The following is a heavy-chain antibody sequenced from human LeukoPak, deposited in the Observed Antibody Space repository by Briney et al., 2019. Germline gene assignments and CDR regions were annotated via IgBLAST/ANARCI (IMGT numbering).Heavy chain of an antibody. CDR1: GGSFSGYY. J-gene: IGHJ4*02. CDR3: ARMLPGYSYGWGYFDY. Sequence: SETLSLACAVYGGSFSGYYWSWIRQPPGQGLEWIGEINHSGSTNYNPSLKSRVTISVDTSKNQFSLKLSSVTAADTAVYYCARMLPGYSYGWGYFDYWGQGTLVTVSS. V-gene: IGHV4-34*01. D-gene: IGHD5-18*01. CDR2: INHSGST.